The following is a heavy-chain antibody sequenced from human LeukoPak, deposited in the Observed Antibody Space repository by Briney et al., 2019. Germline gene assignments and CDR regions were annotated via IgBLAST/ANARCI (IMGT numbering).Heavy chain of an antibody. J-gene: IGHJ4*01. CDR1: GFTLSSYA. V-gene: IGHV3-30-3*01. D-gene: IGHD3-22*01. CDR3: AKAHIVGDGYYLFDN. Sequence: GRSLRLSCAASGFTLSSYAMHWVRPAPGKGLGWVAVISYDGSNKYYADSVKGRFTISRDNSKNTRYLQMNSLRAEDTAVYYCAKAHIVGDGYYLFDNWGQGTLVSVSS. CDR2: ISYDGSNK.